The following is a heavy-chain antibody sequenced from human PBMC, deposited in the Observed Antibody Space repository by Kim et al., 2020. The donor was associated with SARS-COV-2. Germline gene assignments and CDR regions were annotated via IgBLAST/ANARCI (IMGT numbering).Heavy chain of an antibody. Sequence: SETLSLTCAVYGGSFSGYYWSWIRQPPGKGLEWIGEIHHSGSTNYNPSLKSRVTISVDTSKNQFSLKLSSVTAADTAVYYCARERNRWLQRAFDIWGQGTMVTVSS. D-gene: IGHD5-12*01. CDR3: ARERNRWLQRAFDI. CDR2: IHHSGST. CDR1: GGSFSGYY. J-gene: IGHJ3*02. V-gene: IGHV4-34*01.